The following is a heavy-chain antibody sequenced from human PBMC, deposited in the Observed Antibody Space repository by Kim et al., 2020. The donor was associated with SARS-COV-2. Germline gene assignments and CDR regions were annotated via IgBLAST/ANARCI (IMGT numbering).Heavy chain of an antibody. Sequence: SETLSLTCAVYGGSFSGYYWSWIRQPPGKGLEWIGEINHSGSTNYNPSLKSRVTISVDTSKNQFSLKLSSVTAADTAVYYCARPGATGYGMDVWGQGTTVTVSS. CDR2: INHSGST. CDR3: ARPGATGYGMDV. D-gene: IGHD6-25*01. CDR1: GGSFSGYY. J-gene: IGHJ6*02. V-gene: IGHV4-34*01.